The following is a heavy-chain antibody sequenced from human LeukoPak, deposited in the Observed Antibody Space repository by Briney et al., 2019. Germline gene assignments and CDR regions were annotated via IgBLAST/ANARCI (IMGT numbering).Heavy chain of an antibody. J-gene: IGHJ4*02. V-gene: IGHV3-30*18. Sequence: GGSLRLSCAASGFTFSSYGMHWVRQAPGKGLEWVAVISYDGSNKYYADSVKGRFTISRDNSKNTLYLQMNSLRAEDTAVYYCAKEGEMATIGPYYFDYWGQGTLVTVSP. CDR1: GFTFSSYG. CDR2: ISYDGSNK. CDR3: AKEGEMATIGPYYFDY. D-gene: IGHD5-24*01.